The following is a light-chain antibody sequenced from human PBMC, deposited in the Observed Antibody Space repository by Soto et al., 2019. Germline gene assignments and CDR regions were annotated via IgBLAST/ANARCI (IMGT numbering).Light chain of an antibody. J-gene: IGKJ1*01. CDR1: QVITND. Sequence: DIPMTQSPSSLSASVGDRLTITCRASQVITNDLGWYQQKPGKAPKRLIYAASTLQSGVPSRFSGSGSGTEFTLTISSLQPEDVAPYYCLQLNTYPWTFGQGTKVEIK. CDR2: AAS. V-gene: IGKV1-17*01. CDR3: LQLNTYPWT.